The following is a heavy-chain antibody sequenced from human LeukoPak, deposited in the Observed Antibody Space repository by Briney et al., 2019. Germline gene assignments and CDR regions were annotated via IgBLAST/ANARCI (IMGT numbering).Heavy chain of an antibody. Sequence: GGSQRLSCAASGFTFRSFWMSWVRQAPGKGLEWVANTHQDESEKQYGDSVKGRFTISRDNAKNLLYLQMSSLRAEDTAIYYCARVGSSWDLLDYWGQGTLVTVSS. CDR3: ARVGSSWDLLDY. J-gene: IGHJ4*02. D-gene: IGHD6-13*01. CDR1: GFTFRSFW. CDR2: THQDESEK. V-gene: IGHV3-7*01.